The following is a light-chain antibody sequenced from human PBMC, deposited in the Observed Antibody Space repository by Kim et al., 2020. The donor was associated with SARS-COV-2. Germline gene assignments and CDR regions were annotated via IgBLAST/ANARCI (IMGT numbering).Light chain of an antibody. J-gene: IGKJ1*01. V-gene: IGKV3-20*01. Sequence: PGETATLSCRASQSVSKNYLAWYQQKPGQAPRLLIYCASNRATGIPDKFSGSGSGTDFTLTISRLEPEDFAVYYCHQYGNSPPWTFGQGTKVDIK. CDR1: QSVSKNY. CDR2: CAS. CDR3: HQYGNSPPWT.